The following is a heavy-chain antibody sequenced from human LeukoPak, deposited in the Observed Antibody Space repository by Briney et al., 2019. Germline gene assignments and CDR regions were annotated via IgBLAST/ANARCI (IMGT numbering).Heavy chain of an antibody. CDR2: INPNSGVT. D-gene: IGHD5-12*01. V-gene: IGHV1-2*02. CDR3: ARDGRGYSGWGSGGDPSDY. J-gene: IGHJ4*02. Sequence: ASVKVSCKASGYTFTGYYMHWVRQAPGQGLEWMGWINPNSGVTNYAQKFQGRVTMTRDTSISTAYMELRRLRSDDTAVYYCARDGRGYSGWGSGGDPSDYWGQGTLATVSS. CDR1: GYTFTGYY.